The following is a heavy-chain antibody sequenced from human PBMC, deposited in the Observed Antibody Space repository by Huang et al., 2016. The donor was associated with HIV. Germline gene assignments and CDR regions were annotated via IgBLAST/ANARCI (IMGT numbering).Heavy chain of an antibody. D-gene: IGHD6-13*01. Sequence: EAQLLESGGGLVQPGGSLRLSFAASGFTFSSSSMRWVRQARGKCVEWVSTIGGSGYTTYPADSVKGRFAVSRDNSKNTLYLQMNSLRAEDTAVYYCAKGGAGGTIRYFQHWGQGTLVTVSS. CDR3: AKGGAGGTIRYFQH. V-gene: IGHV3-23*01. J-gene: IGHJ1*01. CDR1: GFTFSSSS. CDR2: IGGSGYTT.